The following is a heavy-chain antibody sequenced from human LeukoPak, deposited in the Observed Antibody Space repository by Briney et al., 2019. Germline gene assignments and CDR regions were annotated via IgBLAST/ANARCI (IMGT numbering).Heavy chain of an antibody. Sequence: ASVKVSCKASGYTFTVYYMHWVRQAPGQGVEWMGRINPNSGGTNYAQKFQGRVSMTKDTSISTTYMELSRLSSDETAVYDYASADIFTGYYSGYYFDYWGQGTLVTVSS. J-gene: IGHJ4*02. V-gene: IGHV1-2*06. CDR2: INPNSGGT. D-gene: IGHD3-9*01. CDR3: ASADIFTGYYSGYYFDY. CDR1: GYTFTVYY.